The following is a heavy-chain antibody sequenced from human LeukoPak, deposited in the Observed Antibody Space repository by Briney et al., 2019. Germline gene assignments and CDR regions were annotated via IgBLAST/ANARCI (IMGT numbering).Heavy chain of an antibody. D-gene: IGHD3-22*01. Sequence: SGGSLRLSCAASGFTFSSYGMHWVRQAPGKGLEWVAFIRYDGSNKYYADSVKGRFTISRDNSKNTLYLQMNGLRAEDTAVYYCAKERNYYDSSGYYSVAGGPDYWGQGTLVTVSS. CDR3: AKERNYYDSSGYYSVAGGPDY. CDR1: GFTFSSYG. V-gene: IGHV3-30*02. J-gene: IGHJ4*02. CDR2: IRYDGSNK.